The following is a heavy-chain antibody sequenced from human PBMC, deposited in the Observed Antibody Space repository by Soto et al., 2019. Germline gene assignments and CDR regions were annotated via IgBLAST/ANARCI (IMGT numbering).Heavy chain of an antibody. CDR2: VSSNSAYI. CDR1: GFTFRSFT. Sequence: GSLRLSCAASGFTFRSFTMNWVRQAPGKGLEWVSTVSSNSAYIYYTDALRGRFTISRDNAKNSLHLQMNSLRAEDTAVYYCTRDASRDSSARGWFDPWGPGTLVTVSS. V-gene: IGHV3-21*01. D-gene: IGHD6-13*01. J-gene: IGHJ5*02. CDR3: TRDASRDSSARGWFDP.